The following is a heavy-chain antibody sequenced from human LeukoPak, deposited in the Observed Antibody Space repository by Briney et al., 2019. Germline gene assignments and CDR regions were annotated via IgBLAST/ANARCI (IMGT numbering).Heavy chain of an antibody. CDR3: ARERYSSGWAPHYYYGMDV. Sequence: SVKVSCKASGGTFSSYAISWVRQAPGQVLEWMGRIIPILGIANYAQKFQGRVTITADKSTSTAYMELSSLRSEDTAVYYCARERYSSGWAPHYYYGMDVWGQGTTVTVSS. CDR2: IIPILGIA. CDR1: GGTFSSYA. V-gene: IGHV1-69*04. D-gene: IGHD6-19*01. J-gene: IGHJ6*02.